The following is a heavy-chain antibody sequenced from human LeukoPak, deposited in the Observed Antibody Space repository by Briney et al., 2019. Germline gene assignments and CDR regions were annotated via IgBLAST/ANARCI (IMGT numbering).Heavy chain of an antibody. V-gene: IGHV1-2*04. CDR1: GYTFTGYY. J-gene: IGHJ4*02. Sequence: ASVKVSCKASGYTFTGYYMHWVRQAPGQGLEWMGWINPNSGGTNYAQKFQGWVTMTRDTSISTAYMELSRLRSDDTAVYYCARTFGAGYYDSSGYYDYWGQGTLVTVSS. CDR2: INPNSGGT. D-gene: IGHD3-22*01. CDR3: ARTFGAGYYDSSGYYDY.